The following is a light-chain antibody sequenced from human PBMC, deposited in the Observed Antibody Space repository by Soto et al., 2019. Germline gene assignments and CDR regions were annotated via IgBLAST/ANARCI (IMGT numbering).Light chain of an antibody. Sequence: QSALTQPASVSGSPGQSITISCTGTSSDIGGYNFVSWYQQQPGKAPKLMIYDVTNRPPGLSDRFSGSKSGNTASLTISGLQAEDEADYYCSSYTTSSTLVFGGGTKLTVL. CDR2: DVT. CDR1: SSDIGGYNF. V-gene: IGLV2-14*03. J-gene: IGLJ3*02. CDR3: SSYTTSSTLV.